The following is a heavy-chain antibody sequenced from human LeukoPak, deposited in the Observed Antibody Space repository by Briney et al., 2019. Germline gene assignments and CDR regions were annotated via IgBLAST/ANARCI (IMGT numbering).Heavy chain of an antibody. V-gene: IGHV4-31*03. Sequence: PSQTLSLTCTVSGVSISSGGYYWSWLRQHPGKGLEWIGYVYYSGSTYYNPALKSRVTISVGRSKNQFYLKLSSVTAADTAVYYCARAAITTYYYDSSGYFYFDYWGQGTLVTVSS. D-gene: IGHD3-22*01. CDR3: ARAAITTYYYDSSGYFYFDY. CDR2: VYYSGST. J-gene: IGHJ4*02. CDR1: GVSISSGGYY.